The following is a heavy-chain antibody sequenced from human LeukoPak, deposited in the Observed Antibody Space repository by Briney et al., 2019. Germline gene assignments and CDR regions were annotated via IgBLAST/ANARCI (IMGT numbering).Heavy chain of an antibody. V-gene: IGHV3-33*01. CDR3: ARVSESGNSDY. CDR2: IWYDGTNK. D-gene: IGHD4-23*01. Sequence: PGGSLRLSCAASGFSFTSYGMRWVRQAPGKGLEWVAVIWYDGTNKYYADSVKGRFTISRDTSNNMLYLQMNSLRAEDTAVYYCARVSESGNSDYWGQGTLVTVSS. J-gene: IGHJ4*02. CDR1: GFSFTSYG.